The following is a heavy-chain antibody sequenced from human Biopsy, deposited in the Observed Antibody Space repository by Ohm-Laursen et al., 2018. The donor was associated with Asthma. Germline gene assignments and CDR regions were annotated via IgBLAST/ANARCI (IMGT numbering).Heavy chain of an antibody. V-gene: IGHV1-69*01. CDR3: ARCQVGYSSGWSLLLKKIYYSGMDV. J-gene: IGHJ6*02. D-gene: IGHD6-19*01. CDR1: GGTSSNFA. CDR2: IMTVFGTT. Sequence: SSVKVSCNAPGGTSSNFAISWVRQAPGQGLEWLGGIMTVFGTTNYAQKFQGRVTITADESTSTAYMEVTSLRSEDTAIYYCARCQVGYSSGWSLLLKKIYYSGMDVWGQGTAVTVSS.